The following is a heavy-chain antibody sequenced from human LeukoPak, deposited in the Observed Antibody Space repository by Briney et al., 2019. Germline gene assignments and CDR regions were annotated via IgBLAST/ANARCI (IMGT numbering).Heavy chain of an antibody. J-gene: IGHJ4*02. CDR1: GGSISSHY. CDR2: IYYSGST. D-gene: IGHD3/OR15-3a*01. CDR3: ARTWTRYYFDY. V-gene: IGHV4-59*11. Sequence: PSETLSLTCTVSGGSISSHYWSWIRQPPGKGLEWIGYIYYSGSTNYNPSLKSRVTISVDTSKSQFSLKLSSVTAADTAVYYCARTWTRYYFDYWGQGTLVTVSS.